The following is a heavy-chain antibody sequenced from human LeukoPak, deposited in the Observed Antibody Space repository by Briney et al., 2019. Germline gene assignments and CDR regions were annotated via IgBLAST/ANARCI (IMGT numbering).Heavy chain of an antibody. CDR1: GFTFSSYS. D-gene: IGHD5-18*01. Sequence: PGGSLRLSCAASGFTFSSYSMNWVRQAPGKGLEWVSSISSSSSYIYYADSVKGRFTISRDNAKNSLYLQMNSLRAEDTAVYYCARGGESRGYSYGFIDYWGQGTLVTVSS. J-gene: IGHJ4*02. CDR2: ISSSSSYI. CDR3: ARGGESRGYSYGFIDY. V-gene: IGHV3-21*01.